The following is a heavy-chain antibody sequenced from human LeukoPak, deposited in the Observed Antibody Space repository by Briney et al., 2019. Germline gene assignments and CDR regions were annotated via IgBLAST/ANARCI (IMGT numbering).Heavy chain of an antibody. Sequence: PGGSLRLSCAASGFTFNTHWMHWVRQAPGKGLVWVSRINTDGSSTNYADSVKGRFTISRDNAKNTLYLQMNSLRVEDTAVYSCASDFGGSDDYWGQGTLVTVSS. V-gene: IGHV3-74*01. CDR2: INTDGSST. CDR1: GFTFNTHW. D-gene: IGHD2-15*01. CDR3: ASDFGGSDDY. J-gene: IGHJ4*02.